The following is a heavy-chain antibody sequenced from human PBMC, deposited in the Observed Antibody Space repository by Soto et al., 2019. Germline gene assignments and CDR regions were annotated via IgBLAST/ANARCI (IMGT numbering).Heavy chain of an antibody. Sequence: SETLSLTCTVSGGSISSSSYYWGWIRQPPGKGLEWIGSIYYSGSTYYNPSLKSRVTISVDTSKNQFSLKLSSVTAADTAVYYCARLPSYGSGSYYNAYYYYGMDVWGQGTTVTVSS. D-gene: IGHD3-10*01. CDR3: ARLPSYGSGSYYNAYYYYGMDV. V-gene: IGHV4-39*01. CDR2: IYYSGST. J-gene: IGHJ6*02. CDR1: GGSISSSSYY.